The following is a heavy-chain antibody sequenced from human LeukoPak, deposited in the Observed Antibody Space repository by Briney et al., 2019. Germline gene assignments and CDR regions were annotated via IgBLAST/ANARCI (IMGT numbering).Heavy chain of an antibody. CDR3: ARVITIFGVVIPPNFDY. V-gene: IGHV1-18*01. CDR2: ISAYNGNT. J-gene: IGHJ4*02. D-gene: IGHD3-3*01. CDR1: GYTFTIYG. Sequence: ASVKVSCKASGYTFTIYGISWVRQAPGQGLEWMGWISAYNGNTNYAQKLQGRVTMTTDTSTSTAYMELRSLRSDDTAVYYCARVITIFGVVIPPNFDYWGQGTLVTVSS.